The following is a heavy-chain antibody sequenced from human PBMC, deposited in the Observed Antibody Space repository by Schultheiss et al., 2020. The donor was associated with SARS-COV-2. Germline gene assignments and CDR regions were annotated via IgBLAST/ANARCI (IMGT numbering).Heavy chain of an antibody. CDR1: GGTFSSYA. J-gene: IGHJ6*02. Sequence: GGSLRLSCKASGGTFSSYAISWVRQAPGQGLEWMGGIIPIFGTANYAQKFQGRVTITADESTSTAYMELSSLRSEDTAVYYCARGVSERGYSYGRRGDYGMDVWGQGTTVTVSS. D-gene: IGHD5-18*01. V-gene: IGHV1-69*01. CDR3: ARGVSERGYSYGRRGDYGMDV. CDR2: IIPIFGTA.